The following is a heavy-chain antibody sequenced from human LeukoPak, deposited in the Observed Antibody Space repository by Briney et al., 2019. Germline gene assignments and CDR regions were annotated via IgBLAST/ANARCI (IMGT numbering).Heavy chain of an antibody. CDR2: ISYDGSNK. V-gene: IGHV3-30*04. Sequence: GRSLRLSCATSGFTLSSYVMHWVRQAPGKGLEWVAVISYDGSNKYYADSVKGRFTISRDNAKNSLFLQMNSLRPEDTAVYYCTRGLNYWGQGTLVTVSS. CDR3: TRGLNY. J-gene: IGHJ4*02. CDR1: GFTLSSYV.